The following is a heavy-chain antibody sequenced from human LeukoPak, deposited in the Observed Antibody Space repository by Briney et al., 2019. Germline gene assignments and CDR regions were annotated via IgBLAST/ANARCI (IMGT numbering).Heavy chain of an antibody. CDR1: GFTFDDYG. Sequence: GGSLRLSCAASGFTFDDYGMSWVRQAPGKGLEWVSGINWNGGSTGYADSVRGRFTISRDNAKNSLYLQMNSLRAEDTALYYCARLLSVSSANAFDIWGQGTMVTVSS. J-gene: IGHJ3*02. V-gene: IGHV3-20*04. D-gene: IGHD6-19*01. CDR2: INWNGGST. CDR3: ARLLSVSSANAFDI.